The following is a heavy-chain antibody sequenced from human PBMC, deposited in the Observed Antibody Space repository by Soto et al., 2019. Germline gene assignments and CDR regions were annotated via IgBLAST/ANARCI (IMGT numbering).Heavy chain of an antibody. D-gene: IGHD3-16*01. CDR2: IYYSGST. J-gene: IGHJ6*03. V-gene: IGHV4-59*08. CDR1: GGSISSYY. Sequence: SETLSLTCTVSGGSISSYYRSWIRQPPGKGLEWIGYIYYSGSTNYNPSLKSRVTISVDTSKNQFSLKLSSVTAADTAVYYCARQGVDYYYYMDVWGKGTTVTVSS. CDR3: ARQGVDYYYYMDV.